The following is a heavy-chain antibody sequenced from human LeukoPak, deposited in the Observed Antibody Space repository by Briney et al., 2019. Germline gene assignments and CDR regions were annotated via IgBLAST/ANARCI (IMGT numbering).Heavy chain of an antibody. CDR2: ISTDSLTI. Sequence: PGGSLRLSCAASGFTFSSHAMNWVRQAPGKGLEWISSISTDSLTIKYADFVSGQFTISRDNAEHLLYLQMNSLRAEDTAVYYCARILSSSHAFDIWGQGTMVTVSS. CDR3: ARILSSSHAFDI. D-gene: IGHD6-13*01. V-gene: IGHV3-48*04. CDR1: GFTFSSHA. J-gene: IGHJ3*02.